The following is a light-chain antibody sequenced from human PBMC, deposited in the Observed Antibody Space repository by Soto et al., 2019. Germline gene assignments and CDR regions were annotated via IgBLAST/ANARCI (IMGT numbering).Light chain of an antibody. CDR2: DAF. V-gene: IGKV1-5*01. CDR1: QSVDNW. CDR3: QQSYSTPIT. J-gene: IGKJ5*01. Sequence: DIQMPQSPPTLSASVGDRVTITCRASQSVDNWLAWYQQKPGKAPELLIYDAFSLKSGVSSRFSGSRSGTEFTLTISSLQPEDFATYYCQQSYSTPITFGQGTRLEIK.